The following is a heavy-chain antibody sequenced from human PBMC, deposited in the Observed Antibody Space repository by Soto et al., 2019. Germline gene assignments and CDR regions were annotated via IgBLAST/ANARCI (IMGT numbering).Heavy chain of an antibody. Sequence: SLRLSCAASGFTFSNFWMDWVRQAPGKGLEWVANINPDGSEKHYVDSVRGRFTISRDNAQNSLYLHMSRLTAEDSALYYCSRSLDSWGQGTRVTVSS. J-gene: IGHJ4*02. CDR1: GFTFSNFW. CDR2: INPDGSEK. CDR3: SRSLDS. V-gene: IGHV3-7*01.